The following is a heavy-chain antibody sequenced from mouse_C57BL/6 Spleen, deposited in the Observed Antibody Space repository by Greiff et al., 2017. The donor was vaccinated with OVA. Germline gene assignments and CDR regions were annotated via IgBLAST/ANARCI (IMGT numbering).Heavy chain of an antibody. J-gene: IGHJ3*01. CDR2: IDPETGGT. CDR3: TRGDYGSSSWFAY. Sequence: VKLMESGAELVRPGASVTLSCKASGYTFTDYDMHWVKQTPVHGLEWIGAIDPETGGTAYNQKFKGKAILTADKSSSTAYMELRSLTSEDSAVYYCTRGDYGSSSWFAYWGQGTLVTVSA. D-gene: IGHD1-1*01. CDR1: GYTFTDYD. V-gene: IGHV1-15*01.